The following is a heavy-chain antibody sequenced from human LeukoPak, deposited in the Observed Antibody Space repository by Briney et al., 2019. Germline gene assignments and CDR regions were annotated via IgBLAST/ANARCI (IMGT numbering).Heavy chain of an antibody. CDR3: VREGFDY. Sequence: GASVKVSCKASGYTSGSYDINWVRQAAGQGLEWMAYMNANSGNTGSAQKFQGRATMTMNTSIRTAYMELSSLRSEDTAVYYCVREGFDYWGQGTLVTVSS. CDR2: MNANSGNT. J-gene: IGHJ4*02. CDR1: GYTSGSYD. V-gene: IGHV1-8*01.